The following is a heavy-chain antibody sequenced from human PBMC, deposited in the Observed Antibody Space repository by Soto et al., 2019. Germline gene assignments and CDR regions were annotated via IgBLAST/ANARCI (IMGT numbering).Heavy chain of an antibody. Sequence: TGGSLRLSCAASGFTFSSYAMSWVRQAPGKGLEWVSAISGSGGSTYYADSVKGRFTISRDNSKNTLYLQMNSLRAEDTAVYYYAKASSIAAAGNWFDPWGQGTLVTVSS. J-gene: IGHJ5*02. CDR3: AKASSIAAAGNWFDP. CDR1: GFTFSSYA. D-gene: IGHD6-13*01. V-gene: IGHV3-23*01. CDR2: ISGSGGST.